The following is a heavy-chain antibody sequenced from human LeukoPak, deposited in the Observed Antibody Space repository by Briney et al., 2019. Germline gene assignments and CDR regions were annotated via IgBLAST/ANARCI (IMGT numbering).Heavy chain of an antibody. CDR3: ARGLDRIAAAGSSDY. Sequence: ASVKLSCKASGYTFTSYDIYWVRHATGQGLEWMGWRNTNSGNTGYAQKFQGRVTMTRNTSISTAYMELSSLRSEDTAVYYCARGLDRIAAAGSSDYWGQGTLVTVSS. D-gene: IGHD6-13*01. CDR1: GYTFTSYD. CDR2: RNTNSGNT. V-gene: IGHV1-8*01. J-gene: IGHJ4*02.